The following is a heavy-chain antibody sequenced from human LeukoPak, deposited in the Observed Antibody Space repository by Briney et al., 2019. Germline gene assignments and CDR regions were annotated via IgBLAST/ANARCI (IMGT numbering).Heavy chain of an antibody. V-gene: IGHV1-18*01. J-gene: IGHJ4*02. CDR1: GYTFTSYG. CDR3: ARDGPGEYQLPSLY. Sequence: ASVKVSCKASGYTFTSYGISWVRQAPGQGGEGRGWISAYNGNTNYAQKLQGRVTLTTDTSTSTVYMELRSLRSADTAVYYCARDGPGEYQLPSLYWGQGTLVTVSS. D-gene: IGHD2-2*01. CDR2: ISAYNGNT.